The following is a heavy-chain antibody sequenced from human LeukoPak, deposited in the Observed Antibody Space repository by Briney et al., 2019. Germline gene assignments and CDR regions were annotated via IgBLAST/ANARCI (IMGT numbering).Heavy chain of an antibody. CDR1: GFTFSSYS. Sequence: PGGSLRLSCAASGFTFSSYSMNWVRQAPGKGLEWVSSISSSSGYIYYADSVKGRFTISRDNAKNSLYLQMNSLRAEDTAVYYCARGGVNWANWFDPWGQGTLVTVSS. J-gene: IGHJ5*02. D-gene: IGHD7-27*01. CDR2: ISSSSGYI. V-gene: IGHV3-21*01. CDR3: ARGGVNWANWFDP.